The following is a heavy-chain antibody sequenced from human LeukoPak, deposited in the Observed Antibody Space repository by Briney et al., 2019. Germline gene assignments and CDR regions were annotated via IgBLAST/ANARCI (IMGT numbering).Heavy chain of an antibody. J-gene: IGHJ5*02. CDR1: GGSISSYY. Sequence: PSETLSLTCTVSGGSISSYYSSWIRQPPGKGLEWIGYIYYSGSTNYNPSLKSRVTISVDTSKNQFSLKLSSVTAADTAVYYCARDRIAAAGTNWFDPWGQGTLVTVSS. CDR2: IYYSGST. D-gene: IGHD6-13*01. V-gene: IGHV4-59*01. CDR3: ARDRIAAAGTNWFDP.